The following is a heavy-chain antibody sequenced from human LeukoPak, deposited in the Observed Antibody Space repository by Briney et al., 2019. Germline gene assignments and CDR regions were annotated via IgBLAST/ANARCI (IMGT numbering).Heavy chain of an antibody. D-gene: IGHD1-26*01. CDR2: IYTSGST. CDR1: GGSISSGSYC. Sequence: PSQTLSLTCTVSGGSISSGSYCWSWIRQPAGKGLEWIGRIYTSGSTNYNPSLKSRVTISVDTSKNQFSLNPSSVTAADTAVYYCARDPTIVGATTTHVFDIWGQGTMVTVSP. J-gene: IGHJ3*02. CDR3: ARDPTIVGATTTHVFDI. V-gene: IGHV4-61*02.